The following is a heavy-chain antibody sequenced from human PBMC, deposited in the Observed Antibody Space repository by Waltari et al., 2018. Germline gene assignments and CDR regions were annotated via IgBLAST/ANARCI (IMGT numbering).Heavy chain of an antibody. CDR3: ARQLAFVVVGGYFDL. V-gene: IGHV4-59*01. Sequence: QVQLQESGPGLVKPSETLSLTCTVSGGSISSYYWSWIRQPPGKGLEWIGYIYYSGSTNYNPSLKSRVTISVDTSKNQFSLKLSSVTAADTAVYYCARQLAFVVVGGYFDLWGRGTLVTVSS. J-gene: IGHJ2*01. D-gene: IGHD2-2*01. CDR2: IYYSGST. CDR1: GGSISSYY.